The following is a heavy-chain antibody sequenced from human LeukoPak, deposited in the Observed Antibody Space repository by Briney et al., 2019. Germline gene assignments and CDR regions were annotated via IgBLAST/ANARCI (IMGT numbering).Heavy chain of an antibody. V-gene: IGHV1-18*01. Sequence: ASVKVSCKASGYTFTSYGISWVRQAPGQGLEWMGWISAYNGNTNYAQKLQGGATMTTDTSTSTAYMELRSLRSDDTAVYYCARDQEYSVVPDYWGQGTLVTVSS. CDR2: ISAYNGNT. J-gene: IGHJ4*02. CDR1: GYTFTSYG. D-gene: IGHD2-2*01. CDR3: ARDQEYSVVPDY.